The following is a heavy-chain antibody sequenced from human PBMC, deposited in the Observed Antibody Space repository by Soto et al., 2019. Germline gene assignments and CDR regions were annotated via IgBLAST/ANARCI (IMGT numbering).Heavy chain of an antibody. V-gene: IGHV5-51*01. CDR3: ATCSFRRYGGYAYDI. CDR1: GYSFTNYW. Sequence: PGESLNISCKGSGYSFTNYWIVWVRQMPGKGLEYVGLMHPGNSDIRYSPSLQVQVTLSADKSITTAYLPWSSLKASDTAMYYFATCSFRRYGGYAYDIWDQTTMITVS. J-gene: IGHJ3*02. D-gene: IGHD5-18*01. CDR2: MHPGNSDI.